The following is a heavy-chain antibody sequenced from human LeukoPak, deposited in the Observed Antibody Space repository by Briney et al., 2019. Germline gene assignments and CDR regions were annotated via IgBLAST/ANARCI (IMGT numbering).Heavy chain of an antibody. CDR2: IIPIFGTA. CDR3: ARRYYGSGNNGCDP. V-gene: IGHV1-69*13. D-gene: IGHD3-10*01. Sequence: ASVKVSCKASGGTFSSYAISWVRQAPGQGLEWMGGIIPIFGTANYAQKFQGRVTITADESTSTAYMELSSLRSEDTAVYYCARRYYGSGNNGCDPWGQGTLVTVSS. J-gene: IGHJ5*02. CDR1: GGTFSSYA.